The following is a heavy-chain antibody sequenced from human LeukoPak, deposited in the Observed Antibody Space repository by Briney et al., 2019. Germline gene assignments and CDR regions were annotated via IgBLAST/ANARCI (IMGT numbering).Heavy chain of an antibody. CDR3: ATPPTVTPDY. D-gene: IGHD4-17*01. V-gene: IGHV3-23*01. J-gene: IGHJ4*02. CDR2: ISASGGST. Sequence: WGRQAPGKXXESVSAISASGGSTYYADSVQGRFTISRDNSKNTLYLQMNSLRAEDTAVYYCATPPTVTPDYWGQGTLVTVSS.